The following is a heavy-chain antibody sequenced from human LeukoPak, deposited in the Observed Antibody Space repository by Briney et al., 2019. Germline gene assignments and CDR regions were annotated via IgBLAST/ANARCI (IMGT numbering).Heavy chain of an antibody. V-gene: IGHV4-59*01. D-gene: IGHD5-12*01. Sequence: SETMSPTCTVSGASISSYYWSWIRQPPGEGLGWIGYIYYSGSTNYNPSLKSRVTISLDTSKNQFSLKLSSVTAAGTAVYYCASRPSSGYDHFDHWGQGTLVTVSS. CDR1: GASISSYY. CDR2: IYYSGST. CDR3: ASRPSSGYDHFDH. J-gene: IGHJ4*02.